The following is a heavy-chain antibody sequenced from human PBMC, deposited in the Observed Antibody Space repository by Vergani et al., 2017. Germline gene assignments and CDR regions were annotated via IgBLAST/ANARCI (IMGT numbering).Heavy chain of an antibody. J-gene: IGHJ4*02. V-gene: IGHV4-4*08. CDR1: FDSIRNLY. CDR2: IYHSGGA. CDR3: ARTESFILRYFHCAL. D-gene: IGHD3-9*01. Sequence: QVQLQESGPGLVKSSETLSLTCSVSFDSIRNLYCNWIRQPPGKGLEWIGNIYHSGGAYYNPPLRGRVTISVDTSKNQFSLEVTSVTAADTAIYFCARTESFILRYFHCALWGQGTLVTVSS.